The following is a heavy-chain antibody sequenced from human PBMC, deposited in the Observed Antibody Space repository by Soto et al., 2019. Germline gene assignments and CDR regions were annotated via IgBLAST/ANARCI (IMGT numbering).Heavy chain of an antibody. J-gene: IGHJ5*02. Sequence: SETLSLTCTVSGGSISSSSYYWGWIRQPPGKGLEWIGSIYYSGSTYYNPSLKSRVTISVDTSKNQFSLKLSSVTAADTAVYYCATRDCTSTRCYPPSGPDWFDHWGQGTLVTVSS. CDR1: GGSISSSSYY. CDR2: IYYSGST. CDR3: ATRDCTSTRCYPPSGPDWFDH. V-gene: IGHV4-39*01. D-gene: IGHD2-2*01.